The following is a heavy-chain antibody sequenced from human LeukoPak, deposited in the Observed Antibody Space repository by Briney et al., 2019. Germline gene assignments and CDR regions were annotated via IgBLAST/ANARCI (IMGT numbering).Heavy chain of an antibody. CDR1: GYTLTELS. J-gene: IGHJ4*02. CDR3: ATVSAAALILDY. CDR2: FDPEDGET. Sequence: ASVKVSCKVSGYTLTELSMHWVRQAPGKGLEWMGGFDPEDGETIYAQKFQGRVTMTEDTSTDTAYMELSSLRSEDTAVYYCATVSAAALILDYWGQGTLVTVSS. V-gene: IGHV1-24*01. D-gene: IGHD6-13*01.